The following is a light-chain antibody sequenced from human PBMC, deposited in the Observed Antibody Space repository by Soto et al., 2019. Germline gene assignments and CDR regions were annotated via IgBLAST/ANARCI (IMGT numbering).Light chain of an antibody. J-gene: IGKJ5*01. Sequence: TQSPATLSVSPRERVTLSCRASKDISNKLAWYQQKPGQAPRLLLYGASLRATGIPGRFTGSGSGTEFALTISSLQSEDLATYYCQQYNRWFSITFGQGTRLEIK. CDR1: KDISNK. V-gene: IGKV3-15*01. CDR2: GAS. CDR3: QQYNRWFSIT.